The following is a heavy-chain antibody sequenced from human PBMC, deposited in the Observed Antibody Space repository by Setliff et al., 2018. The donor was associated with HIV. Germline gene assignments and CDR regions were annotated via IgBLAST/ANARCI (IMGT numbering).Heavy chain of an antibody. CDR2: IYSSGSL. CDR1: GGSISNYY. Sequence: SETLSLTCTVPGGSISNYYWSWIRQPPGKGLEWIAYIYSSGSLNYNPSLKSRVTISVDTSKNQFSLELSSVTAADTAVFYCARSGGNWYFNLWGRGTLVTVSS. D-gene: IGHD3-10*01. J-gene: IGHJ2*01. CDR3: ARSGGNWYFNL. V-gene: IGHV4-59*08.